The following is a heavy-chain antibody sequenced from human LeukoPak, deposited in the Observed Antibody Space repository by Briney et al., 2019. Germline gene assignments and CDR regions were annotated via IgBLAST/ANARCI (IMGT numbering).Heavy chain of an antibody. V-gene: IGHV1-2*02. CDR1: GYTFTGYY. CDR3: ANQATSGWHFS. CDR2: INPNSGGT. J-gene: IGHJ5*02. D-gene: IGHD6-19*01. Sequence: ASVKVSCKASGYTFTGYYMHWVRQAPGQGPEWMGWINPNSGGTNCAQKFQGRVTMTKDTSLSTVYMELSRLRSDDTAVYYCANQATSGWHFSWGQGTLVTVSS.